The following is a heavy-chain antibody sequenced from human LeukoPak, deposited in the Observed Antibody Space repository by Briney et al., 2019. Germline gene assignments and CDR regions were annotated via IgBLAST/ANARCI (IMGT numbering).Heavy chain of an antibody. V-gene: IGHV3-23*01. CDR3: AKDPWNYGSLSGVDF. CDR2: ISGSGGST. D-gene: IGHD3-10*01. CDR1: GFTFSSYA. J-gene: IGHJ4*02. Sequence: GGSLRLSCAASGFTFSSYAMSWVRQAPGKGLEWVSAISGSGGSTYYADSVKGRFTISRDNSKNTLYLQMNSLRAEDTAVYYCAKDPWNYGSLSGVDFWGQGTLVTVSS.